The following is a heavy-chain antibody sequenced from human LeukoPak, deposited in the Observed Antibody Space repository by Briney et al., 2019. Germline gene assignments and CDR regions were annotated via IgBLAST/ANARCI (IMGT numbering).Heavy chain of an antibody. CDR3: ARDRETSYYYDT. J-gene: IGHJ4*02. D-gene: IGHD3-22*01. Sequence: SETLSLTCTVSGGSVSSYYWSWIRQPPGKGLEWIGYIYYTGSTNYNPPLKSRVTISVDTSKNQFSLNLTSVTAADTAVYYCARDRETSYYYDTWGQGILVTVSS. V-gene: IGHV4-59*02. CDR1: GGSVSSYY. CDR2: IYYTGST.